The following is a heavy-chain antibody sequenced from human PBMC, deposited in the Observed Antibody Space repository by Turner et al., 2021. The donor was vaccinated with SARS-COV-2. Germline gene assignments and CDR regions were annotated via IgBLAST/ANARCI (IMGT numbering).Heavy chain of an antibody. CDR1: GFTFSGCS. CDR2: IRSKANSYAT. Sequence: EVQLVESGGGLVHPGGSLKLSCAASGFTFSGCSMHWVRQASGKGLEGVGRIRSKANSYATAYAASVKGRFTISRDDSKNTAYLKMNSLKTEDTAVYYCTSDRIPAAGGADYWGQGTLVTVSS. V-gene: IGHV3-73*01. J-gene: IGHJ4*02. D-gene: IGHD6-13*01. CDR3: TSDRIPAAGGADY.